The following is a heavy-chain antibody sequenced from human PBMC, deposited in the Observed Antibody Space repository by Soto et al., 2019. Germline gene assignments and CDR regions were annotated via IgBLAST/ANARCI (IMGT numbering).Heavy chain of an antibody. CDR2: IYYSGST. CDR3: ARLIGATRNWFDP. CDR1: GGSISSSSYY. D-gene: IGHD2-15*01. V-gene: IGHV4-39*01. Sequence: PSETLSLTCTVSGGSISSSSYYWGWIRQPPGKGLEWIGSIYYSGSTYYNPSLKSRVTISVDTSKNQLSLKLSSVTAADTAVYYCARLIGATRNWFDPWGQGTLVTVSS. J-gene: IGHJ5*02.